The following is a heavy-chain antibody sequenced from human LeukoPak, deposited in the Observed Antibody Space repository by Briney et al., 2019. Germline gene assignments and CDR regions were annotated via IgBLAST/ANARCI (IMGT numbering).Heavy chain of an antibody. J-gene: IGHJ6*03. V-gene: IGHV4-59*02. CDR1: GGSVSSYY. Sequence: SETLPLTCTVSGGSVSSYYWSWIRQPPGKGLEWIGYIYYSGSTNYNPSLKSRVTISVDTSKNQFSLKLSSVTAADTAVYYCARDLGPYNHYYYYYIDVWGKGTTVTVSS. CDR3: ARDLGPYNHYYYYYIDV. CDR2: IYYSGST. D-gene: IGHD1-1*01.